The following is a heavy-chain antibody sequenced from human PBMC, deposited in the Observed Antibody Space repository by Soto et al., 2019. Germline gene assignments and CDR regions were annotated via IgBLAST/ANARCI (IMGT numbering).Heavy chain of an antibody. CDR3: ASVRGGYYYAMDV. CDR2: IYHSGST. D-gene: IGHD3-10*02. J-gene: IGHJ6*02. CDR1: GGSISSSNW. V-gene: IGHV4-4*02. Sequence: SETLSLTCAVSGGSISSSNWGSWVRQPPWKGLEWIGEIYHSGSTNYNPSLKSRVTISVDKSKNQFSLKLSSVTAADTAVYYCASVRGGYYYAMDVWGQGTTVS.